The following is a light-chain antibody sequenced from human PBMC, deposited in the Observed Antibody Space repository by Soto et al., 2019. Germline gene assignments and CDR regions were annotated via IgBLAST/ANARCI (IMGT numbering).Light chain of an antibody. V-gene: IGKV3-20*01. CDR1: PSLITHY. CDR3: QQYVSSPAT. CDR2: GAS. Sequence: EIVMTQSPVTLSLSPGQRATLSCRASPSLITHYLAWYQQKPGQAPRLLISGASTRATGIPDRFNGSGSGTDFTLTISRLEPEDFAVYYCQQYVSSPATFGGGTKVDIK. J-gene: IGKJ4*01.